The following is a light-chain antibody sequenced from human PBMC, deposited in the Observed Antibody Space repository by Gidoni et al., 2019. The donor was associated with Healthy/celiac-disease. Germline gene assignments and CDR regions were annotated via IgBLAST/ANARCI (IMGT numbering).Light chain of an antibody. J-gene: IGKJ1*01. Sequence: DIQMTQSPASLSASVGDRVTITCRASQGIRNELGWYQQKPGKAPKRLTYAASSLQSGVPSRFSGSGSGTEFTLTISSLQHEDFATYYCLQHNSYSWTFGQGTKVEIK. CDR2: AAS. CDR1: QGIRNE. CDR3: LQHNSYSWT. V-gene: IGKV1-17*01.